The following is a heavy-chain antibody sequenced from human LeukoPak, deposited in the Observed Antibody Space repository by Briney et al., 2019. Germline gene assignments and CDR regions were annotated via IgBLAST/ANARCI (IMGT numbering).Heavy chain of an antibody. CDR2: MNPNSGNT. V-gene: IGHV1-8*03. Sequence: ASVTVSCKASGYTFTSYDINWVRQATGQGLEWMGWMNPNSGNTGYAQKFQGRVTITRNTSISTAYMELSSLRSEDTAVYYCARGKGPSRFWFGPWGQGTLVTVSS. CDR3: ARGKGPSRFWFGP. CDR1: GYTFTSYD. J-gene: IGHJ5*02.